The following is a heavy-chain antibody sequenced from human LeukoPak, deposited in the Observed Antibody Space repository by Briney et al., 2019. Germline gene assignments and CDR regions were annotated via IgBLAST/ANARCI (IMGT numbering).Heavy chain of an antibody. J-gene: IGHJ4*02. D-gene: IGHD3-22*01. CDR2: IYYSGGT. V-gene: IGHV4-59*01. CDR3: ARVRVSSGSHPWYFDY. CDR1: RGSICSYY. Sequence: PSGTLCLTCTVSRGSICSYYWSWSRQSPRRRVEWIGDIYYSGGTDYTTSLKSRVNISVDTSKNQFSLKLSSVTAADTAVYYCARVRVSSGSHPWYFDYWGQGTLVTVSS.